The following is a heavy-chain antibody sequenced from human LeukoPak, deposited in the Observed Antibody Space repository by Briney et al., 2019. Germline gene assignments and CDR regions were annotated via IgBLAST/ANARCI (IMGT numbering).Heavy chain of an antibody. Sequence: SETLSLTCTVSGGSISSHYWSWIRQPAGKGLEWIGRIYTSGSTNYNPSLKSRVTISVDTSKNQFSLKLSSVTAADTAVYYCAKDPDCTSGICYTFFDYWGQGTLVTVSS. CDR3: AKDPDCTSGICYTFFDY. CDR1: GGSISSHY. D-gene: IGHD2-8*01. V-gene: IGHV4-4*07. J-gene: IGHJ4*02. CDR2: IYTSGST.